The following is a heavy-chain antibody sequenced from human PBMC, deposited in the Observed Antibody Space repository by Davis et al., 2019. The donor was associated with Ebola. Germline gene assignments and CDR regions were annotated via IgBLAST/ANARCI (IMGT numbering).Heavy chain of an antibody. Sequence: GGSLRLSCAASAFSFRTYSMTWVRHAPGKGLDWVSRISGNGAGTYYSDSVKGRFTISRDNSKNTLYLQMNSLRAEDTALYYCTKKFVATLVPDSWGQGTLVTVSS. V-gene: IGHV3-23*01. CDR2: ISGNGAGT. J-gene: IGHJ4*02. CDR3: TKKFVATLVPDS. CDR1: AFSFRTYS. D-gene: IGHD5-12*01.